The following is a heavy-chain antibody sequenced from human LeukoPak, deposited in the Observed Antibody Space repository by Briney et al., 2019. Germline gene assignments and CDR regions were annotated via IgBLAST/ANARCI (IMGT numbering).Heavy chain of an antibody. CDR3: AREDYDILTGYYYYGMDV. CDR1: GFTFSSYA. Sequence: GGSLRLSCAASGFTFSSYAMHWVRRAPGKGLEWVAVISYDGSNKYYADSVKGRFTISRDNSKNTLYLQMNSLRAEDTAVYYCAREDYDILTGYYYYGMDVWGKGTTVTVSS. V-gene: IGHV3-30*04. J-gene: IGHJ6*04. CDR2: ISYDGSNK. D-gene: IGHD3-9*01.